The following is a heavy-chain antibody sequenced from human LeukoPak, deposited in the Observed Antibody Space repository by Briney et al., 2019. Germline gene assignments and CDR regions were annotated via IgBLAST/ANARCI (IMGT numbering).Heavy chain of an antibody. J-gene: IGHJ6*03. V-gene: IGHV3-20*04. D-gene: IGHD2-2*01. CDR1: GFTFDDYG. CDR3: ARAIVSTSSYYYMDV. Sequence: GGSLRLSCAASGFTFDDYGMSWVRQAPGKGLEWVSGINWNGGSTVYADSVKGRFTISRDNAKNSLYLQMNSLRAEDTALYYCARAIVSTSSYYYMDVWGKGTTVTVSS. CDR2: INWNGGST.